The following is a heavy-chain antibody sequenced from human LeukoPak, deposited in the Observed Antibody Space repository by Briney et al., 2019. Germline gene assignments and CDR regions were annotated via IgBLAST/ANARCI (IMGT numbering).Heavy chain of an antibody. CDR3: ARDRPYYYGSGSYRQFDI. Sequence: PSETLSLTCTVSGGSISSYYWSWIRQPAGKGLEWIGRIYTNGSTNYNPSLKSRVTMSVDTSKNQFSLKLSSVTAADTAVYYCARDRPYYYGSGSYRQFDIWGQGTMVTVSS. V-gene: IGHV4-4*07. CDR2: IYTNGST. CDR1: GGSISSYY. D-gene: IGHD3-10*01. J-gene: IGHJ3*02.